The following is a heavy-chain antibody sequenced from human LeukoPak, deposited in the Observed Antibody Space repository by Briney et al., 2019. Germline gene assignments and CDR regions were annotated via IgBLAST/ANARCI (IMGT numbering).Heavy chain of an antibody. Sequence: SQTLSLTCAISGDSVSSNSAAWNWIRQSPSRGLEWLGRTYYRSKWYNDYAVSVKSRITINPDTSKNQFSLQLNSVTPEDTAVYYCARAEMVYSSGWYREYSFFDYWGQGTLVTVSS. D-gene: IGHD6-19*01. CDR2: TYYRSKWYN. V-gene: IGHV6-1*01. J-gene: IGHJ4*02. CDR3: ARAEMVYSSGWYREYSFFDY. CDR1: GDSVSSNSAA.